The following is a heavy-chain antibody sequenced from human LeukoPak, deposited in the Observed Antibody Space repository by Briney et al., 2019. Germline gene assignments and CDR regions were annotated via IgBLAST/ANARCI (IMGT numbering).Heavy chain of an antibody. CDR1: GYTFTSYD. V-gene: IGHV1-8*01. D-gene: IGHD3-9*01. Sequence: ASVKVSCKASGYTFTSYDINWVRQATGQGLEWMGWMNPNSGNTGYAQKFQGRVTMTRNTSISTAYMELSSLRSEDTAVYYCARELRYFDWLLMNYYYGMDVWGQGTTVTVSS. CDR3: ARELRYFDWLLMNYYYGMDV. J-gene: IGHJ6*02. CDR2: MNPNSGNT.